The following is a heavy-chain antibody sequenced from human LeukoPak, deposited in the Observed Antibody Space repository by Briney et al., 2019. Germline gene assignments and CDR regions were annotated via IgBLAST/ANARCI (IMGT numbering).Heavy chain of an antibody. D-gene: IGHD2-15*01. CDR1: GGSISRSSYY. V-gene: IGHV4-39*05. CDR3: AGAVAGTDFDY. J-gene: IGHJ4*02. Sequence: PSETPSLTCTVSGGSISRSSYYWGWIRQPPGKGLEWIGSIYYSGSTHYNPSLKSRVTISVDTSKNQFSLKLSSVTAADTDVYYCAGAVAGTDFDYWGQGTLVTVSS. CDR2: IYYSGST.